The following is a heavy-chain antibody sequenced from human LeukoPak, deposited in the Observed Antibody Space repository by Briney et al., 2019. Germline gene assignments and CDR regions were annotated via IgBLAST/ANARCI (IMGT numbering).Heavy chain of an antibody. CDR1: GGTFSSYA. CDR3: ARGSFFGVVTFDY. CDR2: IIPIFGTA. V-gene: IGHV1-69*06. J-gene: IGHJ4*02. D-gene: IGHD3-3*01. Sequence: SVKVSCKASGGTFSSYAISWVRQAPGQGLEWMGGIIPIFGTANYAQKFQGRVTITADKSTSAAYMELSSLRSEDTAVYYCARGSFFGVVTFDYWGQGTLVTVSS.